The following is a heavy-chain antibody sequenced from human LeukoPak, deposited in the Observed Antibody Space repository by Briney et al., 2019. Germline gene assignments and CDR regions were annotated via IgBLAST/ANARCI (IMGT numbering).Heavy chain of an antibody. CDR2: IYYSGST. Sequence: VKPSETLSLTCTVSCGSISSYYWSWIRQPPGKGLEWIGYIYYSGSTNYNPSLKSRVTISVDTSKNHFSLKLSSVTAADTPVYSCARHVGYSSGFDYWGQGTLVTVSS. V-gene: IGHV4-59*08. CDR3: ARHVGYSSGFDY. J-gene: IGHJ4*02. CDR1: CGSISSYY. D-gene: IGHD5-18*01.